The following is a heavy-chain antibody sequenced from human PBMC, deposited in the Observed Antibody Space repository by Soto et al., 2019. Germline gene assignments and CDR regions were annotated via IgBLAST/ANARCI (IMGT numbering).Heavy chain of an antibody. J-gene: IGHJ5*02. CDR2: ISHSEST. V-gene: IGHV4-59*12. CDR3: ARGGASSQWFDA. Sequence: QVQLQESGPGVVKPSETLSLTCSVSGVSISGSYWSWIRQSPGKGLEWIGWIGYISHSESTNYNSSLESRVTLSVDTSKNQCSLKLNSVTAADTAVYYCARGGASSQWFDAWGQGTLVTVSS. CDR1: GVSISGSY.